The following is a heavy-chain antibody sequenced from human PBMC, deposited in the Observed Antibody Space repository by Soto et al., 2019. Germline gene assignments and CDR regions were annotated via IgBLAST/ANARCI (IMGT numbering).Heavy chain of an antibody. Sequence: GGSLRLSCAASGFTFSSYVMSWVRQAPGKGLEWVSAISGSGSGTYYADSVKGRFTISRDNSKNTLYVQMNSLRAEDTAVYYCVKGRSGYDFDYWGLGTLVTVSS. D-gene: IGHD5-12*01. CDR1: GFTFSSYV. J-gene: IGHJ4*01. V-gene: IGHV3-23*01. CDR3: VKGRSGYDFDY. CDR2: ISGSGSGT.